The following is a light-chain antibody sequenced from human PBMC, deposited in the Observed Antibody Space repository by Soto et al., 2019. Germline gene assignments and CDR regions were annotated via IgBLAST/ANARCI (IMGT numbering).Light chain of an antibody. CDR2: DAS. CDR1: QSVSSY. J-gene: IGKJ5*01. CDR3: QQRSNWPPIT. V-gene: IGKV3-11*01. Sequence: EIVLTQYPPTLSVSPGDRATLSCRASQSVSSYLAWYQQKPGQAPRLLIYDASNRATGIPARFSGSGSGTDFTLTISSLEPEDFAVYYCQQRSNWPPITFGQGTLLEIK.